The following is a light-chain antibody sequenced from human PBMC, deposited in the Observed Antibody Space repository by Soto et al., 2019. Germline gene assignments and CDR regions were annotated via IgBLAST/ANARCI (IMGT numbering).Light chain of an antibody. CDR2: GAS. CDR3: QQSGRPFT. V-gene: IGKV3-20*01. CDR1: QRISSYY. Sequence: EDVVTQSPGALSLSPGERATLSCRASQRISSYYLAWYQQKPGQSPRLLIYGASSRATGIPDRFRGSGSGTDFTLTIIRLAPEDFAVYSCQQSGRPFTFGEGTNV. J-gene: IGKJ4*01.